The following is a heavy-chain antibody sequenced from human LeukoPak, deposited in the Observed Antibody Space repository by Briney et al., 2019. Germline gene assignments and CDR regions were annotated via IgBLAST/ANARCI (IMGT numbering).Heavy chain of an antibody. CDR1: GGTFSSYA. J-gene: IGHJ5*02. V-gene: IGHV1-69*05. CDR2: IIPIFGTA. CDR3: ARAFGYGEYGDHHWFDP. Sequence: SVKVSCKASGGTFSSYAISWVRQAPGQGLEWMGGIIPIFGTANYAQKSQGRVTITTDESTSTAYMQLSSLRSEGTAVYYCARAFGYGEYGDHHWFDPWGQETLVTGSS. D-gene: IGHD4-17*01.